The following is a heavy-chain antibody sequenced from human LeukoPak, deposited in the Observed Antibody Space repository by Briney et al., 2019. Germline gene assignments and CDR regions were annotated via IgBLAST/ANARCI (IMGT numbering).Heavy chain of an antibody. V-gene: IGHV4-34*01. D-gene: IGHD2-2*01. Sequence: PAETLPLTSAVYGGSFSGYYWSWIRQPPGKGLEWIGEINHSGSTNYNPSLKSRVTISVDTSKNQFSLKLSSVTAADTAVYYCAILGYCSSTSCYFSDYWGQGTLVTVSS. CDR1: GGSFSGYY. CDR3: AILGYCSSTSCYFSDY. CDR2: INHSGST. J-gene: IGHJ4*02.